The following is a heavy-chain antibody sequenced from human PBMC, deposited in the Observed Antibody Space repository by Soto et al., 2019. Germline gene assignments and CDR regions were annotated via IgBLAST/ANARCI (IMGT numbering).Heavy chain of an antibody. J-gene: IGHJ4*02. D-gene: IGHD3-9*01. CDR3: ATEDWFRFDY. CDR1: GISFRSTW. V-gene: IGHV3-7*01. Sequence: EVQLVESGGGLVQPGGPRRLSCEASGISFRSTWRIWVRQAPGKGLQGVANINQDGSTRYYGDSVRGRFTISRDNADNSLSLHMNSLTADDTAVYYCATEDWFRFDYWGQGTLVTVSS. CDR2: INQDGSTR.